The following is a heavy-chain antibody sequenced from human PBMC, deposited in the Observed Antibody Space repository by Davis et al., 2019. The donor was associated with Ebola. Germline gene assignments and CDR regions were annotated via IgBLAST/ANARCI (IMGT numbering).Heavy chain of an antibody. J-gene: IGHJ6*02. CDR3: ARASGVDSSIGSYYGMDV. Sequence: GGSLRLSCAASGFTFSSYGMHWVRQAPGKGLEWVAVIWYDGSNKYYADSVKGRFTISRDNSKNTLYLQMNSLRAEDTAVYYCARASGVDSSIGSYYGMDVWGQGTTVTVSS. V-gene: IGHV3-33*08. D-gene: IGHD6-13*01. CDR2: IWYDGSNK. CDR1: GFTFSSYG.